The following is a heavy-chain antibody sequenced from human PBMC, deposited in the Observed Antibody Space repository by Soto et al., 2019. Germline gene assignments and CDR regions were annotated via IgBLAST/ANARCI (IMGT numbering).Heavy chain of an antibody. J-gene: IGHJ5*02. Sequence: EVQLLESGGGLVQPGGSLRLSCAASGFTFSSYAMSWVRQAPGKGLEWVSAISGSGGSTYYADSVKGRFTISRDNSKKTLYLLMNSLRAEDTAVYYCAKTGGKAARPWWFDPWGQGTLVTVSS. CDR3: AKTGGKAARPWWFDP. CDR2: ISGSGGST. V-gene: IGHV3-23*01. D-gene: IGHD6-6*01. CDR1: GFTFSSYA.